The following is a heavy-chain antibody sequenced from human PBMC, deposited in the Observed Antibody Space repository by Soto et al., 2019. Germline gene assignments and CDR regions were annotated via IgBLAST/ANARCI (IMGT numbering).Heavy chain of an antibody. Sequence: EVQLVESGGGLVQPGGSLRLSCAASGFTFSSYWMSWVRQAPGKGLEWVANISEGGSEKYYVDSVKGRFTISRDTKNSLFLQMNSILADDAVVYYCAREGYWGQGTLVTVSS. J-gene: IGHJ4*02. CDR3: AREGY. CDR1: GFTFSSYW. CDR2: ISEGGSEK. V-gene: IGHV3-7*01.